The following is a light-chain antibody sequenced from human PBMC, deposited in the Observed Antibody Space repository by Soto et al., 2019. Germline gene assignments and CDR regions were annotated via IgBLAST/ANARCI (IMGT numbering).Light chain of an antibody. CDR2: AAS. CDR3: QQSYSTPRT. Sequence: DIQMTQSPSSLSASVGDRVTITCRASQSISSYLNWYQQKPGKAPKLLIYAASRLQSGVPSRFSGSGSGTDFTLTISRLQPEDFATYYCQQSYSTPRTFGQGTKLEIK. V-gene: IGKV1-39*01. J-gene: IGKJ2*01. CDR1: QSISSY.